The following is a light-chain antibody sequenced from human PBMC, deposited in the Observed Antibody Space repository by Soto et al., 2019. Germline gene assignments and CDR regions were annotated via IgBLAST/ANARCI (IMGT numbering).Light chain of an antibody. J-gene: IGKJ1*01. Sequence: IVLTQSPGTLSLSPGERVTLSCRASQSVGSTYLAWYQQKPGQAPRLLIYGASSRATGIADRFSGSGSGTDFTLTISRREPEDFAVYYCQHYGSSPGTFGQGTKVEIK. V-gene: IGKV3-20*01. CDR1: QSVGSTY. CDR3: QHYGSSPGT. CDR2: GAS.